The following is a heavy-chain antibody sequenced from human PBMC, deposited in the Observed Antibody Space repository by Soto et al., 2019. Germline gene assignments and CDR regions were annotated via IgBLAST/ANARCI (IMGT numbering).Heavy chain of an antibody. V-gene: IGHV3-9*01. J-gene: IGHJ4*02. CDR1: GFSFDDHG. CDR2: ISWNSGDI. Sequence: EVQLVESGGGSVQPVMSLRLSCAASGFSFDDHGMHWVRQGPGKGLEWVSGISWNSGDIYYADSVKGRFTISRDNAKRSLYLQMNSLRTEDTALYYCAKDNDLDRDGPFDYWGQGILVTVSS. D-gene: IGHD2-2*03. CDR3: AKDNDLDRDGPFDY.